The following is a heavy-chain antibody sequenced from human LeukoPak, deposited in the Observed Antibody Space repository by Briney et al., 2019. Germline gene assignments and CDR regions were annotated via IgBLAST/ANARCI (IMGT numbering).Heavy chain of an antibody. J-gene: IGHJ4*02. Sequence: GGSLRLSCAASGFTFSGYTMSWVRQAPGKGLEWISVISATGFTTHHTDSVKGRFTISGDNSKSILYLQMNSLRAEDTATYYCVKSGIAAAGQRGYFDYWGQGTLVTVSS. CDR2: ISATGFTT. CDR1: GFTFSGYT. CDR3: VKSGIAAAGQRGYFDY. V-gene: IGHV3-23*01. D-gene: IGHD6-13*01.